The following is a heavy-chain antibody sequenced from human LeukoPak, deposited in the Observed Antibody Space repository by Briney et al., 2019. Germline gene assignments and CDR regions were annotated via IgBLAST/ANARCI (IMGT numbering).Heavy chain of an antibody. CDR1: GFTFRSYG. V-gene: IGHV3-33*06. CDR2: IWNDGSNK. CDR3: AKDMYYFDY. Sequence: PGGSLRLSCAASGFTFRSYGMHWVRQAPGKGLEWVAVIWNDGSNKYYADSVKGRFTISRDNSKNTLYLEMNGLRAEDTAVYYCAKDMYYFDYWGQGTLVTVSS. J-gene: IGHJ4*02.